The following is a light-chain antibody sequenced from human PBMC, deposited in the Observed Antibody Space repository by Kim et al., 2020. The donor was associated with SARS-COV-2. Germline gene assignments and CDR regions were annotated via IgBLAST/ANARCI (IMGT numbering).Light chain of an antibody. V-gene: IGKV3-15*01. J-gene: IGKJ4*01. CDR3: QQYSDWPPT. Sequence: EIVMTQSPATLSVSPGERATLSCRASQSVSSNLAWYQQKPGQARRLLIHGTSTRATGIPARFSGSGSGTEFTLTISSLQSEDFAVYYCQQYSDWPPTFGGGTRVDIK. CDR1: QSVSSN. CDR2: GTS.